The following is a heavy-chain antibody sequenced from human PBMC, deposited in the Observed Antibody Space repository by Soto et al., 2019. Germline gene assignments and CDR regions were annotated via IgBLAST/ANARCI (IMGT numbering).Heavy chain of an antibody. Sequence: QVQLVQSGAEVKKPGSSVKVSCKASGDTFSRYSVTWVRQAPGQGLVWVGGISPIFGTAYYAQKFQARVTITADESTGTAYMELSSLTSEDTAVYYCARHKYSDYSGRLDHRGQGTLVTVAS. V-gene: IGHV1-69*01. J-gene: IGHJ4*02. D-gene: IGHD4-4*01. CDR3: ARHKYSDYSGRLDH. CDR2: ISPIFGTA. CDR1: GDTFSRYS.